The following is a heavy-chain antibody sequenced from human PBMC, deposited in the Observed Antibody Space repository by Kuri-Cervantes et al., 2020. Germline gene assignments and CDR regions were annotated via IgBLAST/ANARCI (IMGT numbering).Heavy chain of an antibody. V-gene: IGHV4-30-4*01. CDR2: IDHSGST. J-gene: IGHJ3*02. D-gene: IGHD2-2*01. CDR1: RGSISSGDYY. Sequence: SETLSLTCTVSRGSISSGDYYWSWIRQSPGKGLEWIGYIDHSGSTYYNPSLKSRVTISVDTSKNQFSLKLSSVTAADTAVYYCASGTTLDIWGQGTMVTVSS. CDR3: ASGTTLDI.